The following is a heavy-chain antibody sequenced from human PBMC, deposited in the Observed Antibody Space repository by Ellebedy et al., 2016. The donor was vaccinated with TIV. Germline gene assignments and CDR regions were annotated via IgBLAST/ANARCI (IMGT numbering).Heavy chain of an antibody. CDR1: GGSISSYF. V-gene: IGHV4-59*08. J-gene: IGHJ4*02. CDR3: ARTGDGDGYNPGFSYYFDY. Sequence: MPGGSLRLSCTVSGGSISSYFWSWIRQPPGKGLEWIGYIYYSGSTNYNPSLKSRVIISVDTSKNQFSLKLSSVTAADTAVYYCARTGDGDGYNPGFSYYFDYWGQGTLVTVSS. CDR2: IYYSGST. D-gene: IGHD5-24*01.